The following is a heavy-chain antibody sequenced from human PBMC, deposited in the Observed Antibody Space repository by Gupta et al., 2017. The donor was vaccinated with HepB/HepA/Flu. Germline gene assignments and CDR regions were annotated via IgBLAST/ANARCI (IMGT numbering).Heavy chain of an antibody. Sequence: VHAGPEVKKPGTSGKVSCKASGFTFTSSAMQWVRQSRGQRREWIGRIVVESVNTNYAQKFQERVTITRDRSPSTAYMDLSGLGSEETAVYYWAATKRGYYEFDCGGQGTMVTVYS. J-gene: IGHJ4*02. CDR1: GFTFTSSA. V-gene: IGHV1-58*02. CDR3: AATKRGYYEFDC. CDR2: IVVESVNT. D-gene: IGHD1-26*01.